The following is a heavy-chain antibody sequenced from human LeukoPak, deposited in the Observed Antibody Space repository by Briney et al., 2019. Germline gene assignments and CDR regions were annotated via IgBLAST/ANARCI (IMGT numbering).Heavy chain of an antibody. CDR2: ILRDGTTS. CDR1: GFTFMNYA. Sequence: GRSLRLSCAASGFTFMNYAMHWVRQAPGKGLEWVGIILRDGTTSLYADAVRGRFTISRDNSRNTIYLQMNNLTTDDTAVYYCAKDAGEGTTPVSRGQGTQVTVSS. CDR3: AKDAGEGTTPVS. V-gene: IGHV3-30-3*01. D-gene: IGHD4-11*01. J-gene: IGHJ4*02.